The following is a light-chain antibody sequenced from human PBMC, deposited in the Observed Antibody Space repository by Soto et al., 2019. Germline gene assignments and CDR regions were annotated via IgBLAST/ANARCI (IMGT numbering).Light chain of an antibody. V-gene: IGKV1-9*01. CDR2: GAS. J-gene: IGKJ4*01. CDR3: QQFNSYPLT. CDR1: QGIASS. Sequence: DIHLTQSPSFLSASVGDRVTITCRASQGIASSLAWYQQKAGKATKLLIYGASTLETGVPSRFSGSGPGTEFTLTISSLQPEDFGIYYCQQFNSYPLTFGGGTKVEIK.